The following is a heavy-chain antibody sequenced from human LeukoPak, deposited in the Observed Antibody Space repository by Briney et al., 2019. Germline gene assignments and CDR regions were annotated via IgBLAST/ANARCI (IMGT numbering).Heavy chain of an antibody. CDR2: IKQDGSEK. J-gene: IGHJ6*02. CDR1: GFTFSSYW. V-gene: IGHV3-7*01. D-gene: IGHD3-3*01. CDR3: ARSYDFWSGYPPSGMDV. Sequence: GGSLRPSCAASGFTFSSYWMSWVRQAPGKGLEWVANIKQDGSEKYYVDSVKGRFTISRDNAKNSLYLQMNSLRAEDTAVYYCARSYDFWSGYPPSGMDVWGQGTTVTVSS.